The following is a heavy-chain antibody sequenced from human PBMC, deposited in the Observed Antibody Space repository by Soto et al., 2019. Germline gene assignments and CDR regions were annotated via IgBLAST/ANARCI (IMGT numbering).Heavy chain of an antibody. CDR3: AREATDGWFDP. J-gene: IGHJ5*02. Sequence: GASVKVSCKASGYTFTRYGISWVRQAPGQGLEWMGWISGYNGDTNYAQKFQGRVTMTTDTSTGTAYMELRSLRSDDTAVYYCAREATDGWFDPWGQGTLVTVSS. CDR2: ISGYNGDT. V-gene: IGHV1-18*01. CDR1: GYTFTRYG.